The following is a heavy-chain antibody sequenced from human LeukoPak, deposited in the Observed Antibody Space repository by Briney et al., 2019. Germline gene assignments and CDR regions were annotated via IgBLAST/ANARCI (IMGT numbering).Heavy chain of an antibody. CDR1: GGTFSSYA. J-gene: IGHJ5*02. D-gene: IGHD2-21*02. Sequence: SVKVSCKASGGTFSSYAISWVRQAPGQGLEWMGRIIPILGIANYAQKFQGRVTITADKSTSTAYMELSSLRSEDTAVYYCARDSCGGDCYSRFHNWFDPWGQGTLVTVSS. CDR2: IIPILGIA. CDR3: ARDSCGGDCYSRFHNWFDP. V-gene: IGHV1-69*04.